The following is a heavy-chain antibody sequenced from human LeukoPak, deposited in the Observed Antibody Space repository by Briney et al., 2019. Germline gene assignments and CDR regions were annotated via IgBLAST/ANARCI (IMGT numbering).Heavy chain of an antibody. CDR2: ISAYNGNT. CDR3: AVGGDSGTWLMVFH. Sequence: ASVKVSCKASGYTFTSYGISWVRRAPGQGLEWMGWISAYNGNTNYARKLQGRVTMTTDTSTSTAYMELRSLRSDDTAVYYCAVGGDSGTWLMVFHWGQGTLVTVSS. D-gene: IGHD2-8*01. CDR1: GYTFTSYG. V-gene: IGHV1-18*04. J-gene: IGHJ4*02.